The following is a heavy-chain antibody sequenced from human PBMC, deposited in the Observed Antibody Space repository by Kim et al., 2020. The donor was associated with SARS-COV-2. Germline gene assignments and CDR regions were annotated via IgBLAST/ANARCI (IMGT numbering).Heavy chain of an antibody. V-gene: IGHV3-53*04. J-gene: IGHJ6*02. Sequence: GGSLRLSCAASGFTVSSNYMSWVRQAPGKGLEWVSVIYSGGRTYYADSVKGRFTISRHNSKNTLYLQMNSLRAEDTAVYYCASESAADCSSTSCYSDGMDVRGQGTTVTVSS. D-gene: IGHD2-2*01. CDR2: IYSGGRT. CDR1: GFTVSSNY. CDR3: ASESAADCSSTSCYSDGMDV.